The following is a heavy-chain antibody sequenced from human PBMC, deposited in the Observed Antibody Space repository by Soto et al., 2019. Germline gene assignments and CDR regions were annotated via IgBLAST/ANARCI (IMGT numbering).Heavy chain of an antibody. CDR3: AKDELIRINYYGMDV. CDR1: GFTFSSYG. CDR2: ISYDGSNK. D-gene: IGHD1-26*01. Sequence: QVQLVESGGGVVQPGRSLRLSCAASGFTFSSYGMHWVRQAPGKGLEWVAVISYDGSNKYYADSVKGRFTLSRENTKNTLYLKMNSLRDEDTAVYYCAKDELIRINYYGMDVWGQGTTVTVSS. J-gene: IGHJ6*02. V-gene: IGHV3-30*18.